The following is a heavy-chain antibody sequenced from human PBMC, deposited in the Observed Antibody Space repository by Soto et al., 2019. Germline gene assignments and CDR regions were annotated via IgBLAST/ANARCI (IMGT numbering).Heavy chain of an antibody. CDR2: VSSDGNTK. J-gene: IGHJ4*01. D-gene: IGHD6-19*01. CDR1: GFTFNKYG. Sequence: QPGGSLRLSCVASGFTFNKYGIHWVRQAPGKGLEWVAVVSSDGNTKYYADSVKGRFTISRDNSKNTLYLQMDSLRPEDTAVYYCAKEIAVAGDFDYWGHGTLVTVSS. V-gene: IGHV3-30*18. CDR3: AKEIAVAGDFDY.